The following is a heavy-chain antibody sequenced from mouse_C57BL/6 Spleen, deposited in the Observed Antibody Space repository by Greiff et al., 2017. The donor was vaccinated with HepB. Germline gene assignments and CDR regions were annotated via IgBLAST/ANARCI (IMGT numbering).Heavy chain of an antibody. Sequence: QVQLQQSGAELVRPGSSVKLSCKASGYTFTSYWMHWVKQRPIQGLEWIGNIDPSDSETHYNQKFKDKATLTVDKSSSTAYMQLSSLTSEDSAVYYCARGDGNYLYYFDYWGQGTTLTVSS. V-gene: IGHV1-52*01. J-gene: IGHJ2*01. CDR3: ARGDGNYLYYFDY. CDR1: GYTFTSYW. CDR2: IDPSDSET. D-gene: IGHD2-1*01.